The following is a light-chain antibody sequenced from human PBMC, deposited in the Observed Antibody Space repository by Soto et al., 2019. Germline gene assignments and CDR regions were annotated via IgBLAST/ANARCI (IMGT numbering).Light chain of an antibody. Sequence: DIQMTQSPSSLSASVGDRVTITCRASQDIDNYLNWYQQKPGKAPKLLIYDASNLETGVPSRFSGSGSGTDFTFTISSLRPEDIATYYCLQYDNLPFTFGPGTKVDIK. CDR2: DAS. J-gene: IGKJ3*01. CDR1: QDIDNY. V-gene: IGKV1-33*01. CDR3: LQYDNLPFT.